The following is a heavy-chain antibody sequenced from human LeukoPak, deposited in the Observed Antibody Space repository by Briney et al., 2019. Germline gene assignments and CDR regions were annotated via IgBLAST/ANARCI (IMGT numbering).Heavy chain of an antibody. V-gene: IGHV3-33*01. CDR2: IWYDGSNK. D-gene: IGHD3-22*01. Sequence: GRSLRLSCAASGFTFSSYGMHWVRQAPGKGLEWVAVIWYDGSNKYYADSVKGRFTISRDNSKSTLYLQMNSLRAEDTAVYYCAREGTLGSGYYFSNWGQGTLVTVSS. CDR1: GFTFSSYG. J-gene: IGHJ4*02. CDR3: AREGTLGSGYYFSN.